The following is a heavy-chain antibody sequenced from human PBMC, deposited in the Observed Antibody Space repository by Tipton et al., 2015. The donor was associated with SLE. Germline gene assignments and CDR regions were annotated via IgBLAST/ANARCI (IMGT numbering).Heavy chain of an antibody. J-gene: IGHJ4*02. Sequence: TLSLTCTVSGDSINSDAFSWGWIRQPPGEGLEWITYISHTGRTAYSPSLKSRVTISVDGSKNQFSLKLDSVTAADTAVYYCARTLGIRRFQFDSWGQGTLVTVSS. CDR1: GDSINSDAFS. D-gene: IGHD7-27*01. CDR2: ISHTGRT. V-gene: IGHV4-30-2*01. CDR3: ARTLGIRRFQFDS.